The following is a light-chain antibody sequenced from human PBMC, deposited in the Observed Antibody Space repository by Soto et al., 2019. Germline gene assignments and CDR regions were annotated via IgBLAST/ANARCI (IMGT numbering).Light chain of an antibody. Sequence: SALTQPASVSGSPGQSITISCTGTSSDVGGYNYVSWYQQYPGKAPKTMIYEVSHRPSGVSNRFSGSKSGNTASLTISGLQAEDEADYYCASYTSSTTLVFGAGTKLTVL. CDR2: EVS. V-gene: IGLV2-14*01. CDR3: ASYTSSTTLV. J-gene: IGLJ1*01. CDR1: SSDVGGYNY.